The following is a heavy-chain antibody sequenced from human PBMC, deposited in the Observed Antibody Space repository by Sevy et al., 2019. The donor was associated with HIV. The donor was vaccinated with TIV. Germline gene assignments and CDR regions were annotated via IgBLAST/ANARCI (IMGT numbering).Heavy chain of an antibody. CDR1: GGSIRRYY. D-gene: IGHD2-21*01. CDR2: IYNSGNT. V-gene: IGHV4-59*13. Sequence: SETLSLTCTVSGGSIRRYYWSWIRQPPRKGLEWIGYIYNSGNTNYNPSLKSRVTISVDTSKNQFSLRLSSVTAADTAVYYCARVFDSEGAFDLWGQGTMVTVSS. CDR3: ARVFDSEGAFDL. J-gene: IGHJ3*01.